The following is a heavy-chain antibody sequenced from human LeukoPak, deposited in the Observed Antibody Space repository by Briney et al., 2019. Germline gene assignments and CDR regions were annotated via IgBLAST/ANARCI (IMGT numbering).Heavy chain of an antibody. J-gene: IGHJ4*02. CDR1: GFIFSSYW. CDR3: CSRYSSGRGFDS. V-gene: IGHV3-7*03. Sequence: GGSLRLSCAASGFIFSSYWMTWVRQAPGKGLEWVANIKYDGSDEYYVDSVKGRFAISRDNAKNSLYLQMNSLRAEDTAVYYCCSRYSSGRGFDSWGQGALVTVSS. CDR2: IKYDGSDE. D-gene: IGHD2-8*02.